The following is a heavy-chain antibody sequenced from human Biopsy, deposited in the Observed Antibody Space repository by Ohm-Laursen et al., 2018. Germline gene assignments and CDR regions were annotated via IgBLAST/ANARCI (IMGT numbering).Heavy chain of an antibody. CDR3: ARHPTGFWFDP. CDR2: IYNTETT. V-gene: IGHV4-39*01. Sequence: SETLSLTCTVSGGSISSNTTYYWAWLRQPPGKGLEWIGSIYNTETTFYNPSLKSRVTISVDTSTNQFSLKVPSVTAADTALYFCARHPTGFWFDPWGHGTLVTVSS. J-gene: IGHJ5*02. CDR1: GGSISSNTTYY.